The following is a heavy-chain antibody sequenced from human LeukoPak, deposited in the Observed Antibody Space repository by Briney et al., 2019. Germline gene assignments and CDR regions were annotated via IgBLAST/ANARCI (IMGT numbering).Heavy chain of an antibody. J-gene: IGHJ4*02. V-gene: IGHV3-23*01. D-gene: IGHD3-22*01. CDR1: GFTFSSYV. Sequence: PGGSLRLSCAASGFTFSSYVMTSVGQAPGKGLEWVSSISGRGVSTYYADSVKGRFTISRDTSKNTLFLKMHSLSAKDTAVYYCAKDLLRNYYDSSGHCIPSAFDFWGQGTLVTVS. CDR3: AKDLLRNYYDSSGHCIPSAFDF. CDR2: ISGRGVST.